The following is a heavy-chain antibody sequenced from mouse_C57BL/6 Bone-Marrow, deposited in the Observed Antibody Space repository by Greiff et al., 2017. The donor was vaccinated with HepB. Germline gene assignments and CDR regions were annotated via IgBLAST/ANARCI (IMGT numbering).Heavy chain of an antibody. Sequence: EVKVVESGGGLVKPGGSLKLSCAASGFTFSSYAMSWVRQTPEKRLEWVATISDGGSYTYYPDNVKGRFTISRDNAKNNLYLQMSHLKSEDTAMYYCAREGDSSGYGDYFDYWGQGTTLTVSS. CDR1: GFTFSSYA. CDR2: ISDGGSYT. CDR3: AREGDSSGYGDYFDY. D-gene: IGHD3-2*02. J-gene: IGHJ2*01. V-gene: IGHV5-4*01.